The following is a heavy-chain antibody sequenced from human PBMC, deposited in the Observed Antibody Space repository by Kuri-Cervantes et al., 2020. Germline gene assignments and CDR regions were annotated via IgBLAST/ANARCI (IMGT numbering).Heavy chain of an antibody. J-gene: IGHJ3*02. D-gene: IGHD2-2*01. CDR2: ISWNSGSI. Sequence: LSLTCAASGFSFNDYAMQWVRQAPGKGLEWVSGISWNSGSIGYADSVKGRFTISRDNAKNSLYLQMNSLRAEDTALYYCAKDFTSFAQIPDAFDIWGQGTMVTVSS. V-gene: IGHV3-9*01. CDR3: AKDFTSFAQIPDAFDI. CDR1: GFSFNDYA.